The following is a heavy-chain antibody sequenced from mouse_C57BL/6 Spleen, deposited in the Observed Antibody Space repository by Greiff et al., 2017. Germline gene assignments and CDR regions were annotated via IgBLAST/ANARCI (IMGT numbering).Heavy chain of an antibody. J-gene: IGHJ4*01. CDR3: AKYQDNYDGAYAMDY. Sequence: EVNVVESGGGLVKPGGSLKLSCAASGFTFSSYAMSWVRQTPEKRLEWVATISDGGSYTYYPDNVKGRFTISRDHAKNNLYLQLSHLMSEDTAMYYCAKYQDNYDGAYAMDYWGQGTSVTVSS. V-gene: IGHV5-4*03. CDR1: GFTFSSYA. D-gene: IGHD2-12*01. CDR2: ISDGGSYT.